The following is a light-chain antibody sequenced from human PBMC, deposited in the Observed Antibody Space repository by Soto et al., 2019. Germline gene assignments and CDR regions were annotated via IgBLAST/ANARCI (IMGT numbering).Light chain of an antibody. V-gene: IGLV1-44*01. J-gene: IGLJ3*02. CDR3: AAWDDSLNGFWV. CDR2: SDD. CDR1: NSNIGSNT. Sequence: QAVVTQSPSASGTPGQRVTISCSGSNSNIGSNTVNWYQQLPGTAPKLLIYSDDQRPPGVPDRLSGSKSGTSASLAISGLQSEDEADYYCAAWDDSLNGFWVFGGGTKVTVL.